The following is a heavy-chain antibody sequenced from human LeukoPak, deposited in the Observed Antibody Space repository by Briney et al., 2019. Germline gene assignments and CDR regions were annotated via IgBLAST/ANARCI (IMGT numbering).Heavy chain of an antibody. V-gene: IGHV4-34*01. D-gene: IGHD3-10*01. Sequence: SETLSLTCAVYGGSFSGYYWSWIRQPPGKGLEWIGEINHSGSTNYNPSLKSRVTISVDTSKNQFSLKLSSVTAADTAVYYCARGFPVYYYGSGSYTILYNRFDPWGQGTLVTVSS. CDR2: INHSGST. CDR1: GGSFSGYY. J-gene: IGHJ5*02. CDR3: ARGFPVYYYGSGSYTILYNRFDP.